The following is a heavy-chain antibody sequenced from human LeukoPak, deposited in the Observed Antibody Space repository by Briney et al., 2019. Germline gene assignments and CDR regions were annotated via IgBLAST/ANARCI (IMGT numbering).Heavy chain of an antibody. CDR1: GFTFSSYA. CDR3: AKAAYGSGSYWVWFDP. D-gene: IGHD3-10*01. J-gene: IGHJ5*02. CDR2: ISGSGGST. Sequence: PGGSLRLSCAASGFTFSSYAMSWVRQAPGKGLEWVSAISGSGGSTYYADSVKGRFTISRDNSKNTLYLQMNSLRAEDTAVYYCAKAAYGSGSYWVWFDPWGQGTLVTVSS. V-gene: IGHV3-23*01.